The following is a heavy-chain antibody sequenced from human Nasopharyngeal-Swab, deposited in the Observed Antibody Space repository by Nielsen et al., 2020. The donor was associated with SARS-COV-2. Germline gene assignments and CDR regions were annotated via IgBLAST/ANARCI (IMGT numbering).Heavy chain of an antibody. CDR3: AREVSTGTTGGGTNYYYYYYYMDV. J-gene: IGHJ6*03. V-gene: IGHV4-61*02. Sequence: SETLSLTCTVSGGSISSGSYYWSWIRQPAGKGLEWIGRIYTSGSTNYNPSLKSRVTISVDTSKNQFSLKLSSVTAADTAVYYCAREVSTGTTGGGTNYYYYYYYMDVWGKGTTVTVSS. D-gene: IGHD1-1*01. CDR1: GGSISSGSYY. CDR2: IYTSGST.